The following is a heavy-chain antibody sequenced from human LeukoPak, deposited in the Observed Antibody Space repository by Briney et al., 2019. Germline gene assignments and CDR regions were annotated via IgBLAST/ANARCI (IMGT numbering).Heavy chain of an antibody. CDR3: ARLGPGVGIAARQHAFDI. Sequence: PGESLKISCKGSGYSFTSYWIGWVRQMPGKGLEWMGIIYPGDSDTRYSPSFQGQVTISADKSISTAYLQWSSLKASDTAMYYCARLGPGVGIAARQHAFDIWGQGTMVTVSS. CDR2: IYPGDSDT. CDR1: GYSFTSYW. J-gene: IGHJ3*02. V-gene: IGHV5-51*01. D-gene: IGHD6-6*01.